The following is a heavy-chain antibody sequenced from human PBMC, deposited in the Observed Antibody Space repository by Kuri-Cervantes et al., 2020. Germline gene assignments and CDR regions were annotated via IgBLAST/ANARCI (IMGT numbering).Heavy chain of an antibody. V-gene: IGHV3-21*03. CDR3: TRDLYGDHLFDY. CDR1: GFTFSRFA. D-gene: IGHD4-17*01. CDR2: ISSSSSCI. J-gene: IGHJ4*02. Sequence: GESLKISCVASGFTFSRFAMSWVRQAPGKGLQWVSSISSSSSCIYYADSVKGRFTISRDDSKSIAYLQMNSLKTEDTAVYYCTRDLYGDHLFDYWGQGTLVTVSS.